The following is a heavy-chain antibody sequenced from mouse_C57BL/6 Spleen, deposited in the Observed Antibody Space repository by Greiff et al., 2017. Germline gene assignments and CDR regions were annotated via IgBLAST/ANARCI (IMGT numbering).Heavy chain of an antibody. CDR3: ASPYGNYVDYAMDY. CDR2: IWSGGST. V-gene: IGHV2-2*01. Sequence: VQLQQSGPGLVQPSQSLSITCTVSGFSLTSYGVHWVRQSPGKGLEWLGVIWSGGSTDYNAAFISRLSISKDNSKSQVFFKMNSLQADDPAIYYCASPYGNYVDYAMDYWGQGTSVTVSS. D-gene: IGHD2-1*01. CDR1: GFSLTSYG. J-gene: IGHJ4*01.